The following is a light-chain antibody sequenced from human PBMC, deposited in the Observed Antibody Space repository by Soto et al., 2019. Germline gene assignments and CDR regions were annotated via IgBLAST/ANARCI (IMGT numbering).Light chain of an antibody. CDR2: YVT. J-gene: IGLJ2*01. V-gene: IGLV2-14*01. CDR3: SSYTSGSTLVV. CDR1: SSDVGGYNY. Sequence: QSALTQPASVSGSLGQSITISCTGTSSDVGGYNYVSWFQQLPGKAPKLIISYVTNRPSGVSNRFSGSKSGNTASLTISGLQAEDEAHYYCSSYTSGSTLVVFGGGTQLTVL.